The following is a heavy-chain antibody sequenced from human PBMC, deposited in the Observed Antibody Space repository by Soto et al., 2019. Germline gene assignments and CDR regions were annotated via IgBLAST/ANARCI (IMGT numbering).Heavy chain of an antibody. J-gene: IGHJ4*02. CDR2: IIPIFGTA. Sequence: QVQLVQSGAEVKKPGSSVKVSCKASGGTFSSYAISWVQQAPGQGLEWMGGIIPIFGTANYAQKFQGRVTITADESTSTAYMELSSLRSEDTAVYYCARDMIDPVAGTIDYFDYWGQGTLVTVSS. CDR1: GGTFSSYA. V-gene: IGHV1-69*01. CDR3: ARDMIDPVAGTIDYFDY. D-gene: IGHD6-19*01.